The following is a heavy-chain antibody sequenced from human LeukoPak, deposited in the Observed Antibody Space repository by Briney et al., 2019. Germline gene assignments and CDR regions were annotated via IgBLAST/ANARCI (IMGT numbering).Heavy chain of an antibody. Sequence: GGSLRLSCAASGFTFSSHGMSWVRQGPGKGLEWVSGISGSGGDTYYADSVKGRFTISRDNSKNTLYLQMNSLRAEDTAVYYCAKDGSYLPFYYFDYWGQGTLVTVSS. V-gene: IGHV3-23*01. J-gene: IGHJ4*02. CDR1: GFTFSSHG. D-gene: IGHD3-10*01. CDR2: ISGSGGDT. CDR3: AKDGSYLPFYYFDY.